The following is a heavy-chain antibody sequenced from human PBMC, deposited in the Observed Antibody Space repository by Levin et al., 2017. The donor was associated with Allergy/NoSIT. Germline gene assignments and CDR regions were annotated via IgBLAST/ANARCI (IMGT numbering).Heavy chain of an antibody. CDR3: ARVGYEFWSGPII. D-gene: IGHD3-3*01. CDR2: IYYSGST. Sequence: SETLSLTCTVSGGSISSYYWSWIRQPPGKGLEWIGYIYYSGSTNYNPSLKSRVTISVDTSKNQFSLKLSSVTAADTAVYYCARVGYEFWSGPIIWGQGTMVTVSS. CDR1: GGSISSYY. V-gene: IGHV4-59*01. J-gene: IGHJ3*02.